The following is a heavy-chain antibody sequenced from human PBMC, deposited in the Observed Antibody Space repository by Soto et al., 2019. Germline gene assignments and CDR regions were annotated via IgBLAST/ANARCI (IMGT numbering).Heavy chain of an antibody. D-gene: IGHD4-17*01. CDR1: GFTFNNYA. J-gene: IGHJ3*01. Sequence: EVQLLESGGGLVQPGGSLTLSCAASGFTFNNYAMSWVRQAPGKGLEWVSGISASGGRTFYADSVKGRFTVSRDFSKNTLSLQMDSLRAEDTAVYFCAKDPNDDYVGGFEFWGPGTMVTVSS. V-gene: IGHV3-23*01. CDR2: ISASGGRT. CDR3: AKDPNDDYVGGFEF.